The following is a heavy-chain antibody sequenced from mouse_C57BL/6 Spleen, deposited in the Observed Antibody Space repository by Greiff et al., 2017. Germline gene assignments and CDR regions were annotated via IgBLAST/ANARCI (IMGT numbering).Heavy chain of an antibody. Sequence: EVKLQESGGGLVKPGGSLKLSCAASGFTFSSYTMSWVRQTPEKRLEWVATISGGGGNTYYPDSVKGRFTISRDNAKNTLYLQMSSLRSEDTALYYCARHGAYYSNSYYFDYWGQGTTLTVSS. CDR1: GFTFSSYT. CDR2: ISGGGGNT. V-gene: IGHV5-9*01. D-gene: IGHD2-5*01. J-gene: IGHJ2*01. CDR3: ARHGAYYSNSYYFDY.